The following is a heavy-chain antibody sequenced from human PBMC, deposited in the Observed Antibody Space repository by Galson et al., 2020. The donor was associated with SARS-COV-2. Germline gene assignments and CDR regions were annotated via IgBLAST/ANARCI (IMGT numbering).Heavy chain of an antibody. Sequence: ASVKVSCKASGYTFTGYYMHWVRQAPGQGLEWMGRINPNSGGTNYAQKFQGRVTMTRDTSISTAYMELSRLRSDDTAVYYCAVSSGWYPNLDYGGQGTLFTVSS. CDR1: GYTFTGYY. CDR3: AVSSGWYPNLDY. D-gene: IGHD6-19*01. J-gene: IGHJ4*02. V-gene: IGHV1-2*06. CDR2: INPNSGGT.